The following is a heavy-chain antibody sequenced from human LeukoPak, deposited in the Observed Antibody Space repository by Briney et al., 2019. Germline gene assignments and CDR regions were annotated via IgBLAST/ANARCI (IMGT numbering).Heavy chain of an antibody. CDR2: INPNSGAT. V-gene: IGHV1-2*04. J-gene: IGHJ5*02. CDR1: GYTFSGYY. Sequence: GASVKVSCKASGYTFSGYYMHWVRQAPGQGLEWMGWINPNSGATNYAQKFQGWVTMTRDTSISTAYMELSRLRSDDTAVYYCARDVEQQLVNMRWFDPWGQGTLVTVSS. D-gene: IGHD6-13*01. CDR3: ARDVEQQLVNMRWFDP.